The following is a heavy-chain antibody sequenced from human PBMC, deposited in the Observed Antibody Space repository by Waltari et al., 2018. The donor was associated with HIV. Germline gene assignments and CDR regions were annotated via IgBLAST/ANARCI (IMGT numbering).Heavy chain of an antibody. CDR2: INPNSGGT. J-gene: IGHJ6*02. CDR1: GSTFTGHY. Sequence: QVQLVQSGAEVKKPGASVKVSCKASGSTFTGHYMHRVGQAPCQGLEWMGWINPNSGGTNYAQKFQGRVTMTRDTSISTAYMELSRLRSDDTAVYYCASAAYCSSTSCSPGMDVWGQGTTVTVSS. V-gene: IGHV1-2*02. CDR3: ASAAYCSSTSCSPGMDV. D-gene: IGHD2-2*01.